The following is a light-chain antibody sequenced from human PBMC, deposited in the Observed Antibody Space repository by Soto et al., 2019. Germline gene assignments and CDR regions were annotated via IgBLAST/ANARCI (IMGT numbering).Light chain of an antibody. CDR1: SSDVGAYNL. CDR2: DVS. CDR3: SSYTNTSTLV. J-gene: IGLJ3*02. V-gene: IGLV2-14*02. Sequence: SALTQPASVSGSPGQSLTISCTGTSSDVGAYNLVSWYQQHPGRAPKLFIFDVSDRPSGVSDRFSGSKSGNTASLAISGLQAEDEASYYCSSYTNTSTLVFGGGTKVTVL.